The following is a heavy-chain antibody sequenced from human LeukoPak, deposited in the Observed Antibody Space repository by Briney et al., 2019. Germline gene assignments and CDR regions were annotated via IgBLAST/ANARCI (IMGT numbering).Heavy chain of an antibody. CDR3: AKGTGRYWTFFDY. CDR2: ISWNSGSI. CDR1: GFTFDDYA. D-gene: IGHD1-26*01. Sequence: GRSLRLSCAASGFTFDDYAMHWVRQAPGKGLEWVSGISWNSGSIDYADSVKGRFTISRDTAKNSLYLQMNSLRPEDTAFYYCAKGTGRYWTFFDYWGQGTLVTVSS. V-gene: IGHV3-9*01. J-gene: IGHJ4*02.